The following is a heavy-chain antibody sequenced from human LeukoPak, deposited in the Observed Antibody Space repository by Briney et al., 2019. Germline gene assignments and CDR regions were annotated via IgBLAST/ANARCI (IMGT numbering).Heavy chain of an antibody. Sequence: ASVKVSCKTSGYTFTSNYIHWVRQAPGQGLEWMGVINPSGGRTSYAQKFQGRVTMTRDTSISTAYMELSRLRSDDTAVYYCARTAENWNYFYFDYWGQGTLVTVSS. V-gene: IGHV1-46*01. CDR3: ARTAENWNYFYFDY. J-gene: IGHJ4*02. CDR1: GYTFTSNY. D-gene: IGHD1-7*01. CDR2: INPSGGRT.